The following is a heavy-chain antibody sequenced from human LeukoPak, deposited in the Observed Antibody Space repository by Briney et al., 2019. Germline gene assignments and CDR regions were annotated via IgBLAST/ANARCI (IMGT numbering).Heavy chain of an antibody. CDR2: IYYSGST. V-gene: IGHV4-30-4*01. CDR1: GGSISSANYY. CDR3: AREGVVGATTGDAFDI. J-gene: IGHJ3*02. D-gene: IGHD1-26*01. Sequence: PSETLSLTCTVSGGSISSANYYWSWVRQPPGKGLQWIGYIYYSGSTYYNPSLKSRVTISVDRSKNQFSLKLSSVTAADTAVYYCAREGVVGATTGDAFDIWGQGTMVTVSS.